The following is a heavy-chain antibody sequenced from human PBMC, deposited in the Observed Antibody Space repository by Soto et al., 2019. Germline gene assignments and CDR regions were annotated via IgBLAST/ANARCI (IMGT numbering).Heavy chain of an antibody. CDR1: GFTFSSNS. CDR3: GRVILSGHLNSGL. J-gene: IGHJ1*01. CDR2: ISSSSSTI. D-gene: IGHD3-9*01. Sequence: EVQVVESGGGLVQPGGSLRLSCAASGFTFSSNSMNWVRQAPGKGLEWISYISSSSSTIYADSVEGRFTISRDHAKNSLYLPMNRLREEGPGFYYCGRVILSGHLNSGLWGQGTLVTVSS. V-gene: IGHV3-48*02.